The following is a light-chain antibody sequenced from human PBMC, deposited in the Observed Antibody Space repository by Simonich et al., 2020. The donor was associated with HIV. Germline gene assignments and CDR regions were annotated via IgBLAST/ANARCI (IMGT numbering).Light chain of an antibody. CDR3: SSYTSSSTLV. V-gene: IGLV2-14*03. CDR2: HVS. Sequence: QSALTQPASVSGSPGQSITISCTGTSSDVDDSNYVFWYQQHPGKVPKLMIYHVSNRPSGVSNRFSGSKSGNTASLTISGLQAEDEADYYCSSYTSSSTLVFGGGTKLTVL. CDR1: SSDVDDSNY. J-gene: IGLJ2*01.